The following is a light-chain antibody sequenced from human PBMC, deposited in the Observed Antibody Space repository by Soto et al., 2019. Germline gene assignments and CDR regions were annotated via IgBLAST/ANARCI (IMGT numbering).Light chain of an antibody. Sequence: DIQLTQSPSFLSASVGDRVTITCRASQAIDTYLAWYQHKPGNAPHLLIYAASTLQTGVPSTFSRSEYETEFTLTISCLQPEDFATCYCQQVNSYPFTFGPGTKVDVK. CDR2: AAS. CDR1: QAIDTY. J-gene: IGKJ3*01. V-gene: IGKV1-9*01. CDR3: QQVNSYPFT.